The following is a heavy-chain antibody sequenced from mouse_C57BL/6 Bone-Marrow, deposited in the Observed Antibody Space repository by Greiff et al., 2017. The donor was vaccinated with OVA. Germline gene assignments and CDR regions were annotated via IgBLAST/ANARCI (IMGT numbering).Heavy chain of an antibody. J-gene: IGHJ4*01. V-gene: IGHV1-69*01. Sequence: QVQLQQPGAELVMPGASVKLSCKASGYTFTSYWMHWVKQRPGQGLEWIGEIDPSDSYTNYNQKFKGKSTLTVDKSSSTAYMQLSSLTSEDSAVYYCARHSNNPYAMDYWGQGTSVTVSS. CDR2: IDPSDSYT. CDR1: GYTFTSYW. CDR3: ARHSNNPYAMDY. D-gene: IGHD2-5*01.